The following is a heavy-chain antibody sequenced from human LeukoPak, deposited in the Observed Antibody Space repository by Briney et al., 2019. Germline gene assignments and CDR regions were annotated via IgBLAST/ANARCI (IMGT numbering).Heavy chain of an antibody. V-gene: IGHV4-59*01. CDR3: ARGGRHYDILTGYSINWFDP. Sequence: SETLSLTCTVSGFSIRSYYWSWIRQPPGKGLEWIGYMYYRGNTNYNPSLKSRVTISVDTSKNQFPLKLSSVTAADTAVYYCARGGRHYDILTGYSINWFDPWGQGTLVTVSS. J-gene: IGHJ5*02. CDR1: GFSIRSYY. D-gene: IGHD3-9*01. CDR2: MYYRGNT.